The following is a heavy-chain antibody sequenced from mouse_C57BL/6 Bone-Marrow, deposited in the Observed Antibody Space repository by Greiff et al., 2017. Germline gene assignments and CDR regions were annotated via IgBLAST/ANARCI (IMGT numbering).Heavy chain of an antibody. CDR3: TGGTTVTDY. J-gene: IGHJ2*01. D-gene: IGHD1-1*01. Sequence: EVMLVESGGGLVQPGGSMKLSCVASGFTFSNYWMNWVRQSPEKGLEWVAQIRLKSDNYATHYAESVKGRFTISRDDSKSSVYLQMNHLRAEDTGIYYCTGGTTVTDYWGQGTTLTGSS. CDR2: IRLKSDNYAT. CDR1: GFTFSNYW. V-gene: IGHV6-3*01.